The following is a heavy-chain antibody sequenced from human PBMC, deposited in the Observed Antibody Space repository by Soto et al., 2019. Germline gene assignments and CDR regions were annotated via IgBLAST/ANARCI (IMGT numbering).Heavy chain of an antibody. D-gene: IGHD6-19*01. Sequence: EVQLVESGGGLVKPGGSVRLSCAASGFTFSNAWMSWVRQAPGKGLEWVGRIKSKTDGGTTDYAAPVKGRFTISRDDSQNTLYLQMNSLKTEDTAVYYCTTVGRAVAGKGRWFDPWGQGTLVTVSS. CDR2: IKSKTDGGTT. J-gene: IGHJ5*02. CDR3: TTVGRAVAGKGRWFDP. CDR1: GFTFSNAW. V-gene: IGHV3-15*01.